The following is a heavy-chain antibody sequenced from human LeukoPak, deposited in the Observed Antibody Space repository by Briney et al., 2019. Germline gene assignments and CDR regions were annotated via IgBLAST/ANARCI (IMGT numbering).Heavy chain of an antibody. CDR3: ARDDSDSGRYLDY. D-gene: IGHD1-26*01. J-gene: IGHJ4*02. CDR1: GFIFRSYS. V-gene: IGHV3-21*01. CDR2: ISSSSSYI. Sequence: GGSLRLSCAASGFIFRSYSMNWVRQAPGKGLEWVSSISSSSSYIYYADSVKGRFTISRDNAKNSLYLQMNSLRAEDTAVYYCARDDSDSGRYLDYWGQGTLVTVSS.